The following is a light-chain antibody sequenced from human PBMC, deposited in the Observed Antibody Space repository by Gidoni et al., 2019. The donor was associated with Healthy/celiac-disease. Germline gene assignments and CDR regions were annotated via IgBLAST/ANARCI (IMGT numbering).Light chain of an antibody. CDR3: QQYGSSPPFT. J-gene: IGKJ3*01. V-gene: IGKV3-20*01. CDR2: GAS. Sequence: VFTHSRCTLSLSPGERASLSCRASQSVSSSYVAWYQQKPGQAPRLLIYGASSRATGIPDRFSGSGSGTDFTLTISRLEPEDFAVYYCQQYGSSPPFTFGPGTKVDIK. CDR1: QSVSSSY.